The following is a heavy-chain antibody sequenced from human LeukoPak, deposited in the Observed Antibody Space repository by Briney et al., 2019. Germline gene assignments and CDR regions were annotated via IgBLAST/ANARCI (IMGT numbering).Heavy chain of an antibody. CDR2: IIPIFGTA. Sequence: SVKVSCKASGGTFSSYAISWVRQAPGQGLEWMGGIIPIFGTANYAQKFQGRVTITADESTSTAYMELSSLRSEDTAVYYCAKGAGSPHYYYYYYMDVWGKGTTVTTSS. V-gene: IGHV1-69*13. CDR1: GGTFSSYA. CDR3: AKGAGSPHYYYYYYMDV. J-gene: IGHJ6*03.